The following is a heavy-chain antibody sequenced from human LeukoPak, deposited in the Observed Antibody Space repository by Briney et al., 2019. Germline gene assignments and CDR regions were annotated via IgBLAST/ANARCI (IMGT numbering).Heavy chain of an antibody. CDR1: GFTVSSNY. V-gene: IGHV3-53*01. CDR2: IYSGGST. J-gene: IGHJ5*02. Sequence: PGGSLRLSCAASGFTVSSNYMSWVRQAPGKGLEWVSVIYSGGSTYYADSVKGRFTISRDNSKNTLYLQMNSLRAEDTAVYYCVTDKVESIRSHRFDPWGQGTLVTVSS. D-gene: IGHD3-3*01. CDR3: VTDKVESIRSHRFDP.